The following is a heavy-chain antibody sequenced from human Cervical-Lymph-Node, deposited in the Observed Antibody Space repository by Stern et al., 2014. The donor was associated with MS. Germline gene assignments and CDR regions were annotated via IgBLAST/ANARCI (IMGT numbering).Heavy chain of an antibody. CDR1: GYRFTNNW. Sequence: EVQLEEAGAEVKKPGESLRISCEVSGYRFTNNWIGWVRQMPGKGLEWMGIIYPGDSETRDSPSFQGQVTILVDQSTTAPYLHWSSLKASDTAIYYCARRGHGYMGIDYWGQGTLVSVSS. V-gene: IGHV5-51*03. CDR3: ARRGHGYMGIDY. J-gene: IGHJ4*02. CDR2: IYPGDSET. D-gene: IGHD5-24*01.